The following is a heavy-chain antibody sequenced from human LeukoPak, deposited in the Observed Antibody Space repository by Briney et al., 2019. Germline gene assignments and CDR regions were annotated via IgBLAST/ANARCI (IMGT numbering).Heavy chain of an antibody. CDR2: MSPNSGNT. D-gene: IGHD5-18*01. CDR1: GYTFTSYD. CDR3: ARGLARTSMVTRGGVRFDY. V-gene: IGHV1-8*01. Sequence: ASVKVSCKASGYTFTSYDISWVRQATGQGLEWMGWMSPNSGNTGYAQKFQGRVTMTRNTSTSTAYMELSSLRSEDTAVYYCARGLARTSMVTRGGVRFDYWGQGTLVTVSS. J-gene: IGHJ4*02.